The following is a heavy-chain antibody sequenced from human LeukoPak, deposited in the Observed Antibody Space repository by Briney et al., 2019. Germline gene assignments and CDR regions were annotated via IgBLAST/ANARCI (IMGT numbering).Heavy chain of an antibody. CDR2: IYYSGST. V-gene: IGHV4-39*07. D-gene: IGHD3-22*01. Sequence: SETLSLTCTVSGGSISSSSYYWGWIRQPPGKGLEWIGSIYYSGSTYYNPSLKSRVTISVDTSKNQFSLKLSSVTAADTAVYYCARTIDDSSGYPDYWGQGTLVTVSS. J-gene: IGHJ4*02. CDR3: ARTIDDSSGYPDY. CDR1: GGSISSSSYY.